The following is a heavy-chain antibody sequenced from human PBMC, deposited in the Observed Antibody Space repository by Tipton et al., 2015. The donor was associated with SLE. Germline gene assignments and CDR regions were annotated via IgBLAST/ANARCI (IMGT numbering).Heavy chain of an antibody. CDR3: ARRSWSFDY. CDR2: INHSGST. CDR1: GGSFSGYY. Sequence: TLSLTCAVYGGSFSGYYWSWIRQPPGKGLEWIGEINHSGSTYYNPPLKSRVTISVDTSKNQFSLKLSSVTAADTAVYYCARRSWSFDYWGQGTLVTVSS. D-gene: IGHD6-13*01. J-gene: IGHJ4*02. V-gene: IGHV4-34*01.